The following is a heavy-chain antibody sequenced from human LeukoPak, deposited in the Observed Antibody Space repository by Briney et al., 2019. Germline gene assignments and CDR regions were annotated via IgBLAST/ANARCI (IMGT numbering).Heavy chain of an antibody. CDR1: GGTFSSYA. CDR3: ARSRIFGVVLYYFDY. D-gene: IGHD3-3*01. V-gene: IGHV1-69*04. CDR2: IIPILGIA. Sequence: SVKVSCKASGGTFSSYAISWVRQAPGQGLEWMGRIIPILGIANYAQKFQGRVTITADESTSTAYMELSSLRSEDTAVYYCARSRIFGVVLYYFDYWGQGTLVSVSS. J-gene: IGHJ4*02.